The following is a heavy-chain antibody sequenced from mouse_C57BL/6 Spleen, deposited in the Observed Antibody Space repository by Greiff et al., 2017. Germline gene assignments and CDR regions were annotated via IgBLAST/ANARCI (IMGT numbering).Heavy chain of an antibody. J-gene: IGHJ4*01. D-gene: IGHD2-3*01. CDR3: ARSSIYDGYYADAMDY. V-gene: IGHV1-54*01. CDR2: INPGSGGT. Sequence: QVQLQQSGAELVRPGTSVKVSCKASGYAFTNYLIEWVKQRPGQGLEWIGVINPGSGGTNYNEKFKGKATLTADKSSSTAYMQLSSLTSEDSAVYFCARSSIYDGYYADAMDYWGQGTSVTVSS. CDR1: GYAFTNYL.